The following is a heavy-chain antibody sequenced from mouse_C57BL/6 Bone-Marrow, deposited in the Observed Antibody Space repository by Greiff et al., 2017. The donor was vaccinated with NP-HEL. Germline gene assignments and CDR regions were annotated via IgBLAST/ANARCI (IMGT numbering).Heavy chain of an antibody. Sequence: VQLQQSGAELVRPGASVKLSCTASGFNINDDYMHWVKQRPEQGLEWIGWIYPENGDTGYASKFQGKATLTADTSSNTAYLQLSSLTSEDSAVYCCARHDCDSRYFDDWGKGTTLTVSS. CDR2: IYPENGDT. D-gene: IGHD2-13*01. V-gene: IGHV14-4*01. CDR1: GFNINDDY. J-gene: IGHJ2*01. CDR3: ARHDCDSRYFDD.